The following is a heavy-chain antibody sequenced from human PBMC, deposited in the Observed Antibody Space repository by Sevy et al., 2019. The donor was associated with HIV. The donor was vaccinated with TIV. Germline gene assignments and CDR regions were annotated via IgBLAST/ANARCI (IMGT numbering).Heavy chain of an antibody. CDR3: ARDYCSTTTCFYFYGMDV. CDR1: GFTVSSNY. J-gene: IGHJ6*02. D-gene: IGHD2-2*01. CDR2: VYGGSTK. V-gene: IGHV3-53*01. Sequence: GGSLRLSCAASGFTVSSNYMSWVRQAPGKGLEWVSVVYGGSTKYYADSVKGRFTISRDNSKNTLYLQMNSLRAEDTAVYYCARDYCSTTTCFYFYGMDVWGQGTTVTVSS.